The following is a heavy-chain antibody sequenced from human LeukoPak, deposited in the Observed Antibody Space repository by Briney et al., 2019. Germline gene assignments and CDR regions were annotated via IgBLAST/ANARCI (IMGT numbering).Heavy chain of an antibody. CDR1: GFTFDDYA. CDR3: AKDYSGSSTVFDY. CDR2: ISWNSGSI. D-gene: IGHD1-26*01. Sequence: GGSLRLSCAASGFTFDDYAMHWVRQAPGKGLEWVSGISWNSGSIGYADSVKGRFTISRDNAKNSLHLQMNSLRAEDTALYYCAKDYSGSSTVFDYWGQGTLVTVSS. V-gene: IGHV3-9*01. J-gene: IGHJ4*02.